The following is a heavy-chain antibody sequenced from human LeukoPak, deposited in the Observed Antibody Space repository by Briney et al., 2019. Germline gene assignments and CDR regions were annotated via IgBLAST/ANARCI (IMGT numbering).Heavy chain of an antibody. CDR3: ATLEQQLVRDNWFDP. V-gene: IGHV1-69*13. CDR1: GGTFSSYA. D-gene: IGHD6-13*01. J-gene: IGHJ5*02. Sequence: SVKVSCKASGGTFSSYAISWVRQAPGQGLEWMGGIIPIFGTANYAQKFQGRVTITADESTSTAYMELSSLRSEDTAAYYCATLEQQLVRDNWFDPWGQGTLVTVSS. CDR2: IIPIFGTA.